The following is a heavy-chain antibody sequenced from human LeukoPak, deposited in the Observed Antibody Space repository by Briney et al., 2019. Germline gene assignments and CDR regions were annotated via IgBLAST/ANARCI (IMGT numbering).Heavy chain of an antibody. V-gene: IGHV3-21*01. CDR2: IGGSSSSI. Sequence: GGSLRLSCAASGFIFSSYSMNWVRQAPGKGLEWVSSIGGSSSSIYYADSVKGRFTISRDNAKNSLYLQMNSLRAEDTAVYYCAREGGYGVGEAFDIWGQGTMVTVSS. CDR3: AREGGYGVGEAFDI. CDR1: GFIFSSYS. D-gene: IGHD4-17*01. J-gene: IGHJ3*02.